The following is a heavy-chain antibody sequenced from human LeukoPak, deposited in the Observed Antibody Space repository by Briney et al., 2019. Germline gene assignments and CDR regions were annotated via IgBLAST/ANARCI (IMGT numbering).Heavy chain of an antibody. J-gene: IGHJ5*02. CDR1: GGSISSYY. CDR2: IYYSGST. Sequence: SETLSLTCTVSGGSISSYYWSWIRQPPGKGLEWIGYIYYSGSTNYNPSLKSRVTISVDTSKNQFSLKLSSVTAADTAVYYCARDKNWFDPWGQGTLVTVSS. CDR3: ARDKNWFDP. V-gene: IGHV4-59*01.